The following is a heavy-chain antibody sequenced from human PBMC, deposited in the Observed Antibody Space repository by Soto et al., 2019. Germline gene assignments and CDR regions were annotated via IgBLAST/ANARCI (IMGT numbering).Heavy chain of an antibody. CDR1: GSSISSYY. CDR3: ARGTTYSSCCYLFFYYCLGV. V-gene: IGHV4-59*01. Sequence: SETLSLTCTVSGSSISSYYWSWIPQPPGKGLERIGYNYYSGSTNYNPSHNRQVTISVDTSKNQFSLKLSSVTAADTAVYYCARGTTYSSCCYLFFYYCLGVW. D-gene: IGHD6-13*01. CDR2: NYYSGST. J-gene: IGHJ6*01.